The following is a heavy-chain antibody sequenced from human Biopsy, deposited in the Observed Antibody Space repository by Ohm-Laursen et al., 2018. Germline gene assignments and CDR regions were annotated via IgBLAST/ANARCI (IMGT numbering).Heavy chain of an antibody. CDR3: ARVFGGAYYSYAFDI. CDR2: ITADEK. CDR1: DYTFYSYG. Sequence: GASVKVSCKASDYTFYSYGITWVRRAPGQGLEWMGWITADEKNSAPKFQGRVTMTTDMSTSTAYMELRGLKSDDTAVYYCARVFGGAYYSYAFDIWVQGTLVIVSS. J-gene: IGHJ3*02. D-gene: IGHD1-26*01. V-gene: IGHV1-18*04.